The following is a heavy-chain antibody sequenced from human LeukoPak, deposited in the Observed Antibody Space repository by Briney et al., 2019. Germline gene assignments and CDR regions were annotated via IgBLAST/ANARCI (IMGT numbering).Heavy chain of an antibody. CDR2: IHYSGTT. Sequence: PETLSLTCTVSGGSISSSNYYWGWIRQPPGKGQEWIGTIHYSGTTYYNTPLESRVTISVDPSKNQFSLKLTSVTAADTSFYYCARHLCSGGSCYSDGWFDPWGQGTLVTVSS. V-gene: IGHV4-39*01. D-gene: IGHD2-15*01. CDR3: ARHLCSGGSCYSDGWFDP. CDR1: GGSISSSNYY. J-gene: IGHJ5*02.